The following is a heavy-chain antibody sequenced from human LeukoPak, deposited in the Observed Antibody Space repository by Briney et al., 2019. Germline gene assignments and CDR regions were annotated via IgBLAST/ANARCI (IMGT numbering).Heavy chain of an antibody. J-gene: IGHJ5*02. CDR1: GYTFTSYG. V-gene: IGHV1-18*01. Sequence: ASVKVSCKASGYTFTSYGISWVRQAPGQGLEWMGWISAYNGNTNYAQKLQGRVTTTTDTSTSTAYMELRSLRSDDTAVYYCARDGIETYYDFWSGYYSSGRNWFDPWGQGTLVTVSS. CDR3: ARDGIETYYDFWSGYYSSGRNWFDP. D-gene: IGHD3-3*01. CDR2: ISAYNGNT.